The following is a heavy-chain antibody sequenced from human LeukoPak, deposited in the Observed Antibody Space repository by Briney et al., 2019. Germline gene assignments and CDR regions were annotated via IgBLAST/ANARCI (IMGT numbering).Heavy chain of an antibody. D-gene: IGHD5-18*01. CDR1: GFTVSSNY. Sequence: GGSLRLSCAASGFTVSSNYMSWVRQAPGKGLEWVSVIYSGGSTYYADSVKGRFTISRDNSKNTLYLQMNSLRAEDTAVYYCARDRSNTAMVHDAFDIWGQGTMVTVSS. V-gene: IGHV3-66*01. CDR3: ARDRSNTAMVHDAFDI. J-gene: IGHJ3*02. CDR2: IYSGGST.